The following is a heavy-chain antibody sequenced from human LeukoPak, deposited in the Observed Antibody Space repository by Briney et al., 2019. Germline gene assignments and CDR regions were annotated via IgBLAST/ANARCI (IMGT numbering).Heavy chain of an antibody. V-gene: IGHV3-23*01. J-gene: IGHJ4*02. Sequence: GGSLRLSCAASGFTFSNAWMTWVRQAPGKGLEWVSTINNSGGSTYFADSVKGRFTISRDNSKNTLYLQMNSLRAEDTALYYCAKGDNMVAMKAGFENWGQGTQVTVSS. CDR2: INNSGGST. CDR3: AKGDNMVAMKAGFEN. CDR1: GFTFSNAW. D-gene: IGHD2-15*01.